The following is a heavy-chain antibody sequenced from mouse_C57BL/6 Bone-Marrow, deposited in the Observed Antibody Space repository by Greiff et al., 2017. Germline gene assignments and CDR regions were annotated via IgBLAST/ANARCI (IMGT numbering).Heavy chain of an antibody. CDR3: ARITTVVDPFAY. J-gene: IGHJ3*01. D-gene: IGHD1-1*01. V-gene: IGHV5-15*01. CDR1: GFTFSDYG. CDR2: ISNLAYSI. Sequence: EVKLVESGGGLVQPGGSLKLSCAASGFTFSDYGMAWVRQAPRKGPEWVAFISNLAYSIYYADTVTGRFTISRENAKNTLYLEMSSLRSEDTAMYYCARITTVVDPFAYWGQGTLVTVSA.